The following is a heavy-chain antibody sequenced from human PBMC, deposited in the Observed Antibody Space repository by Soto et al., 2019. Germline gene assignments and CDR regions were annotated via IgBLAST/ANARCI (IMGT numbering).Heavy chain of an antibody. CDR3: AKDRGSSSWYHEVAH. V-gene: IGHV3-30*18. CDR1: GFTFSSYG. Sequence: GGSLRLSCAASGFTFSSYGMHWVRQAPGKGLEWVAVISYDGSNKYYADSVKGRFTISRDNSKNTLYLQMNSLRAEDTAVYYCAKDRGSSSWYHEVAHWGQGTLVTVSS. CDR2: ISYDGSNK. D-gene: IGHD6-13*01. J-gene: IGHJ4*02.